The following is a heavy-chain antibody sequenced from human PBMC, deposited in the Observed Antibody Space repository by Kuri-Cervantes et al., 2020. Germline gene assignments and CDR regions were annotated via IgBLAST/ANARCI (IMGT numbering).Heavy chain of an antibody. J-gene: IGHJ4*02. Sequence: GESLKISCAASGFTFSDYYMSWIRQAPGKELEWVSYISSSGSTIYYADSVKGRFTISRDNAKNSLYLQMNSLRAEDTAVYYRARDLSWGYYDSSGYYSWGQGTLVTVSS. D-gene: IGHD3-22*01. CDR1: GFTFSDYY. CDR2: ISSSGSTI. V-gene: IGHV3-11*04. CDR3: ARDLSWGYYDSSGYYS.